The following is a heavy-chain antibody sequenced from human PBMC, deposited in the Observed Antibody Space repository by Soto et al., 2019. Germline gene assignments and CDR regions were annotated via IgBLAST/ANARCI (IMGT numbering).Heavy chain of an antibody. CDR1: GGSISSGGYY. J-gene: IGHJ4*02. D-gene: IGHD4-17*01. V-gene: IGHV4-31*03. Sequence: QVQLQESGPGLVKPSQTLSLTCTVSGGSISSGGYYWSWIRQHQGKGLEWFGYIYYSGSTYYNPSLRSRVSISVDTSKNQFSLKLSSVTAADTAVYYCARSPEATVTAFDYWGQGTLVTVSS. CDR3: ARSPEATVTAFDY. CDR2: IYYSGST.